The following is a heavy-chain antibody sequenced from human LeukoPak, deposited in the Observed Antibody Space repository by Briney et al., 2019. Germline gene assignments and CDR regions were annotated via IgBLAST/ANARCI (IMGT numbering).Heavy chain of an antibody. J-gene: IGHJ5*02. V-gene: IGHV1-69*13. Sequence: GASVKVSCKASGGTFSSYAISWVRQAPGQGLEWMGGIIPIFGTANYAQKFQGRVTITADGSTSTAYMELSSLRSEDTAVYYCASELPAAELNWFDPWGQGTLVTVSS. CDR2: IIPIFGTA. D-gene: IGHD2-2*01. CDR3: ASELPAAELNWFDP. CDR1: GGTFSSYA.